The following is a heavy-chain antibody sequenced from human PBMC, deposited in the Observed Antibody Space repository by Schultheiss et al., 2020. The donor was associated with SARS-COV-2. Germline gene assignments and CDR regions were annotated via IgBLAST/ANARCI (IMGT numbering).Heavy chain of an antibody. CDR3: VVTGFQH. J-gene: IGHJ1*01. Sequence: GGSLRLSCSASGFTFSSYTMHWVRQAPGTGLQYILGLTGNGGSTFYADSVKGRFTISRDNSRNTLYLQMSSLRPEDTAVYYCVVTGFQHWGQGTLVTVSS. V-gene: IGHV3-64D*06. CDR2: LTGNGGST. CDR1: GFTFSSYT. D-gene: IGHD2-21*02.